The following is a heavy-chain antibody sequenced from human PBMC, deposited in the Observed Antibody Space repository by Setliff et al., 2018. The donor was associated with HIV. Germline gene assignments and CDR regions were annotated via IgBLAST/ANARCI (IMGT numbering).Heavy chain of an antibody. CDR1: GGSISSSSDY. Sequence: SETLSLTCTVSGGSISSSSDYWGWIRQPPGKGLEWIGYINHNELTYYNPSLKSRIIMSVDTSKKQLSLKLSSVAAVDTAVYFCARISNGFEPNAFDTWGLGTMVTVSS. CDR3: ARISNGFEPNAFDT. CDR2: INHNELT. D-gene: IGHD3-22*01. J-gene: IGHJ3*02. V-gene: IGHV4-39*07.